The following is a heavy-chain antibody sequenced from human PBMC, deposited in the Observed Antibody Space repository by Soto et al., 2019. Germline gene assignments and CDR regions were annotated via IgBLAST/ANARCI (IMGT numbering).Heavy chain of an antibody. D-gene: IGHD3-3*01. CDR1: GYTFTSYA. CDR3: AREDFWSGYFDY. CDR2: INAGNGNT. J-gene: IGHJ4*02. V-gene: IGHV1-3*01. Sequence: QVPLVQSGAEVKKPGASVKVSCKASGYTFTSYAMHWVRQAPGQRLEWMGWINAGNGNTKYSQKFQGRVTITRDTSASTAYMELSSLRSEDTTVYYCAREDFWSGYFDYWGQGTLVTVSS.